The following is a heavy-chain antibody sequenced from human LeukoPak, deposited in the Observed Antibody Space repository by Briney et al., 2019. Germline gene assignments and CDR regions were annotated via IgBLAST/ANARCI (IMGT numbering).Heavy chain of an antibody. CDR2: ISWNSGSI. J-gene: IGHJ6*03. CDR3: AKDASGYYYYYMDV. CDR1: GFTFDDYA. Sequence: TGRSLRLSCAASGFTFDDYAMHWVRQAPGKGLEWVSGISWNSGSIGYADSVKGRFTISRDNAKNSLYLQMNSLRPEDTALYYCAKDASGYYYYYMDVWGKGTTVTISS. V-gene: IGHV3-9*01.